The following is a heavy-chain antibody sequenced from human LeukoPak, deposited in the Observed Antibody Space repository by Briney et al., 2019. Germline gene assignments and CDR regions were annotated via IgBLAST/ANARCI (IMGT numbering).Heavy chain of an antibody. CDR1: GFTFRTYS. V-gene: IGHV3-21*01. D-gene: IGHD2-15*01. CDR2: ISSTNSYI. Sequence: GGSLRLSXAASGFTFRTYSMNWVRQAPGKGLEWVSSISSTNSYIYYADSVRGRFTISRDNAKNSLYLQMNSLRAEDTAVYYRARTILLLVHDAFDIWGQGTVVTVSS. J-gene: IGHJ3*02. CDR3: ARTILLLVHDAFDI.